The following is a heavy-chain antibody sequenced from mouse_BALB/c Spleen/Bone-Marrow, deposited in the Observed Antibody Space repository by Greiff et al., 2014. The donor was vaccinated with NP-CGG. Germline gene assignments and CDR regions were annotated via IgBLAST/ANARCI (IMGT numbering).Heavy chain of an antibody. CDR1: GFNIKDTY. CDR2: IDPANGNT. Sequence: VQLQQSGAELVKPGASVKLSCTASGFNIKDTYMHWVKQRPEQGLEWIGRIDPANGNTKYDPKFQGKATITADTSSNTAYLQLSSLTSEETAVYYCAIYYYGSSGFDYWGQGTLVTVSA. CDR3: AIYYYGSSGFDY. J-gene: IGHJ3*01. V-gene: IGHV14-3*02. D-gene: IGHD1-1*01.